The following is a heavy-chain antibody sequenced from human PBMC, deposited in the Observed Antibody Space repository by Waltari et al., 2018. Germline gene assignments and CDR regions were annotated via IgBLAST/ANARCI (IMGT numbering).Heavy chain of an antibody. D-gene: IGHD1-7*01. V-gene: IGHV4-59*01. J-gene: IGHJ5*02. CDR3: ARAITGTTHNWFDP. Sequence: QVQLQESGPGLVKPSETLSLTCTVSGGSISSYYWSWIRQPPGKGLEWIGYIYYSGSTNYNPSLKSRVTISVDTSKNQFSLKLSSVTAADTAVYYCARAITGTTHNWFDPWGQGTLVTVSS. CDR2: IYYSGST. CDR1: GGSISSYY.